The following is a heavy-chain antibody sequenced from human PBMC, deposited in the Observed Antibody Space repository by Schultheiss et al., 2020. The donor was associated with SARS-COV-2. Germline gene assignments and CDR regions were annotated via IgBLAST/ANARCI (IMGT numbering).Heavy chain of an antibody. J-gene: IGHJ6*03. CDR2: IYYSGST. Sequence: SQTLSLTCAVSGGSISSGGYSWSWIRQPPGKGLEWIGYIYYSGSTYYNPSLKSRVTISVDTSKNQFSLKLSSVTAADTAVYYCARGGGPYSSSSLDYYYYYYMDVWGKGTTVTVSS. CDR1: GGSISSGGYS. D-gene: IGHD6-6*01. CDR3: ARGGGPYSSSSLDYYYYYYMDV. V-gene: IGHV4-31*11.